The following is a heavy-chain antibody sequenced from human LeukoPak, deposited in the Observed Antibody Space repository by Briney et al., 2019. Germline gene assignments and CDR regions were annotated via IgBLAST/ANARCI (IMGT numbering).Heavy chain of an antibody. CDR3: AKDGAWLRFDD. D-gene: IGHD5-12*01. J-gene: IGHJ4*02. Sequence: PGGTLRLPCAASGFTFSSYGMSWVRQAPGKGLEWVSGISPGGGPTYYADSAKGRFTISRDDSKNTLYLQMNNLRAEDTAVYYCAKDGAWLRFDDWGQGILVTVSS. CDR2: ISPGGGPT. V-gene: IGHV3-23*01. CDR1: GFTFSSYG.